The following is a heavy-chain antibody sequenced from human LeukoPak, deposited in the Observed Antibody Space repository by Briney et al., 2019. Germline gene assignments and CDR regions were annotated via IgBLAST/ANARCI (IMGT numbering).Heavy chain of an antibody. D-gene: IGHD2-2*01. Sequence: GGSLRLSCAPSGFTFSSYWMHWVRQAPGKGLVWVSRISTDGSTITYADSVKGRFTISRDNAKNTLYLQMNSLRGEDTAVYFCARERKSSTSMDYWGQGTLVTVSS. CDR3: ARERKSSTSMDY. CDR2: ISTDGSTI. CDR1: GFTFSSYW. V-gene: IGHV3-74*01. J-gene: IGHJ4*02.